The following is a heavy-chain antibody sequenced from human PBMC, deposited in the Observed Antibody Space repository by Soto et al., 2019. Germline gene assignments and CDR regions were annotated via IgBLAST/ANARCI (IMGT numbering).Heavy chain of an antibody. CDR1: GFTFSSYA. CDR3: AKGRGQNWNFDY. Sequence: EVQLLESGGGSVQQGGSLRLSCAASGFTFSSYAMHWVRRPPGKGLEWVSSISGSGGTAYYADSVKGRFSISRDSLVNTLYLQMNSLRAEDTAVYYCAKGRGQNWNFDYWGQRTLVTVSP. CDR2: ISGSGGTA. J-gene: IGHJ4*02. D-gene: IGHD1-1*01. V-gene: IGHV3-23*01.